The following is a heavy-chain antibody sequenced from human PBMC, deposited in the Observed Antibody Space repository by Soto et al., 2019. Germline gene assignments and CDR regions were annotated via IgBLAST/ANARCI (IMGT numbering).Heavy chain of an antibody. J-gene: IGHJ5*02. D-gene: IGHD1-1*01. V-gene: IGHV1-18*01. CDR1: GYTFTSYG. CDR2: ISAYNGNT. CDR3: ATDLWNQPPPPVP. Sequence: GASVKVSCKASGYTFTSYGISWVRQAPGQGLEWMGWISAYNGNTNYAQKLQGRVTMTTDTSTDTAYMELSSLRSEDTAVYYCATDLWNQPPPPVPWGPGTLVTVSS.